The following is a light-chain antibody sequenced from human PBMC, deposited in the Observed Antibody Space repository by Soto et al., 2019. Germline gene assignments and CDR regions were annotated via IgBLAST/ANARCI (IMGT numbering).Light chain of an antibody. J-gene: IGKJ1*01. CDR1: QSVRGL. CDR2: DAD. CDR3: QQYNYWPPWT. V-gene: IGKV3-11*02. Sequence: ETVLTQSSATLSLSPGKRATLSCRASQSVRGLLAWYQQKPGQAPRILIYDADNRATGIPPRFSGSGSGREFTITISSLQSEDFAVYYCQQYNYWPPWTFGQGTKVDIK.